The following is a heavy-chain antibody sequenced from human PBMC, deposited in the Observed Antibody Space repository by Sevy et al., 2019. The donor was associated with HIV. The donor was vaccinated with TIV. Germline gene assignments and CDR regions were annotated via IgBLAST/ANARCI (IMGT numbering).Heavy chain of an antibody. V-gene: IGHV4-30-4*01. Sequence: SETLSLTCTVSGGSISSGDYYWSWIRQPPGKGLEGIGYIYYSGSTYYNPSLKSRVTISVDTSKNQFSLKLSSVTAADTAVYYCAREGRSSYYPFDYWGQGTLVTVSS. D-gene: IGHD3-22*01. CDR2: IYYSGST. CDR1: GGSISSGDYY. J-gene: IGHJ4*02. CDR3: AREGRSSYYPFDY.